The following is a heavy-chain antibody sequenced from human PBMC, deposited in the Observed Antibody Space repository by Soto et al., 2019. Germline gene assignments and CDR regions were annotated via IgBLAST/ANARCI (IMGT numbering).Heavy chain of an antibody. CDR2: INPSGGST. CDR1: GYTFTSYY. D-gene: IGHD3-9*01. Sequence: GASVKVSCKASGYTFTSYYMHWVRQAPGQGLEWMGIINPSGGSTSYAQKFQGRVTMTRDTSTSTVYMELSSLRSEDTAVYYCAKDDFDWLSPVYWGQGTLVTVSS. CDR3: AKDDFDWLSPVY. V-gene: IGHV1-46*01. J-gene: IGHJ4*02.